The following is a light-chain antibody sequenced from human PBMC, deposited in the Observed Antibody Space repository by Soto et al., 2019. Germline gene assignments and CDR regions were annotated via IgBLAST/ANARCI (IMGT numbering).Light chain of an antibody. J-gene: IGLJ3*02. CDR1: TGTVTSGHY. V-gene: IGLV7-46*01. CDR2: DTS. Sequence: QAVVTQEPSLTVSPGGTVTLTCGSSTGTVTSGHYPYWFQQKPGQAPRTLIYDTSNKHSWTPARFSGSLLGGKAALTLSGAQPEDEADYFCLLSYSGALNGVFGGGTKLTVL. CDR3: LLSYSGALNGV.